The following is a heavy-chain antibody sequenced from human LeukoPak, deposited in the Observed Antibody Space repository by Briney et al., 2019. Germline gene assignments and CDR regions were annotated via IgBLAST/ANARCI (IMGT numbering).Heavy chain of an antibody. CDR2: ISSSSSYI. Sequence: PGGSLRLSCAASGFIFSSYSMNWVRQAPGKGLEWVSSISSSSSYIYYADSVKGRFTISRDNAKNSLYLQMNSLRAEDTAVYYCARDGGYDYVWGSPRGAFDIWGQGTMVTVSS. CDR3: ARDGGYDYVWGSPRGAFDI. J-gene: IGHJ3*02. V-gene: IGHV3-21*01. CDR1: GFIFSSYS. D-gene: IGHD3-16*01.